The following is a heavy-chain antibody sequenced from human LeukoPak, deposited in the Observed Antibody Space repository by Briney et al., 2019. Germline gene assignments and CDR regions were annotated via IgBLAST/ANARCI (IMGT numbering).Heavy chain of an antibody. D-gene: IGHD4-17*01. J-gene: IGHJ5*02. CDR1: GGSISSYY. V-gene: IGHV4-59*08. CDR2: IYYSGSS. CDR3: AGLTTVVSWFDP. Sequence: SETLSLTCTVSGGSISSYYWSWIRQPPGKGLEWIGNIYYSGSSNYNPALKSRVTMSVDTSKNQFSLKLSSVTAADTAVYYCAGLTTVVSWFDPWGQGTLVTVSS.